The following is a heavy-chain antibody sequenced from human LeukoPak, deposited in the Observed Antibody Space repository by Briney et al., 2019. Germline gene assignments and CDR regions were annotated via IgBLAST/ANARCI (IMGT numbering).Heavy chain of an antibody. CDR1: GYTFTSYD. V-gene: IGHV1-8*01. CDR2: MNPNSGHT. CDR3: ARSIVGVRQRNDY. D-gene: IGHD1-26*01. Sequence: ASVKASCKASGYTFTSYDIIWVRQASGQGLEWMGWMNPNSGHTGYAQTFQGRVTMTRTTSISTAYMELTSLTSEDSAVYYCARSIVGVRQRNDYWGQGTLVTVSS. J-gene: IGHJ4*02.